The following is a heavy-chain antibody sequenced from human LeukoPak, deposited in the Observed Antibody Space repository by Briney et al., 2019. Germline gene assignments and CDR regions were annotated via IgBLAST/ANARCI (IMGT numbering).Heavy chain of an antibody. D-gene: IGHD1-1*01. J-gene: IGHJ4*02. Sequence: SETLSLTCTVSGDSISSYYWSWIRQPAGKGLEWIGRIYTSGSTNYNPSLKSRVTMSVDTSKNQISLKLSSVTAADTAVYYCARGLPTTGQDLYYFDYWGQGTLITVSS. CDR2: IYTSGST. V-gene: IGHV4-4*07. CDR1: GDSISSYY. CDR3: ARGLPTTGQDLYYFDY.